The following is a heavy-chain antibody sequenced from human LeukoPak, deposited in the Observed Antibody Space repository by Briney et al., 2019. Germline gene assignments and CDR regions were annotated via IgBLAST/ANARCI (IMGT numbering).Heavy chain of an antibody. D-gene: IGHD2-2*01. Sequence: PSETLSLTCTVSGGSISSSSYYWGWIRQPPGKGLEWIGSIYYSGSTYYNPPLKSRVTISVDTSKNQFSLKLSSVTAADTAVYYCARWSYQLPDYWYFDLWGRGTLVTVSS. CDR2: IYYSGST. CDR3: ARWSYQLPDYWYFDL. CDR1: GGSISSSSYY. V-gene: IGHV4-39*01. J-gene: IGHJ2*01.